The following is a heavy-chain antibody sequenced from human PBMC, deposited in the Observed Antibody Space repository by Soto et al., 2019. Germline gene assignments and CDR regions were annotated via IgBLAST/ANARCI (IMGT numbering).Heavy chain of an antibody. CDR3: ARDRCSSTSCYVGHDAFDI. Sequence: SETLSLTCIVSGGSISSGGYYWSWIRQHPGKGLEWIGYIYYSGSTYYNPSLKSRVTISVDTSKNQFSLKLSSVTAADTAVYYCARDRCSSTSCYVGHDAFDIWGQGTMVT. J-gene: IGHJ3*02. V-gene: IGHV4-31*03. D-gene: IGHD2-2*01. CDR1: GGSISSGGYY. CDR2: IYYSGST.